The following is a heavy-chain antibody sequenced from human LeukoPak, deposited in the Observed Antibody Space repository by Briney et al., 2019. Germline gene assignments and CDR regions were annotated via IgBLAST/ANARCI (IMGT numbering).Heavy chain of an antibody. CDR2: IYPGDSDT. D-gene: IGHD3-22*01. J-gene: IGHJ4*02. CDR3: ARLGVETSTMIVVVINSAGESYFDY. CDR1: GYRFTSYW. V-gene: IGHV5-51*01. Sequence: GESLKISCKGSGYRFTSYWSGWVRQMPGKGLDWMGIIYPGDSDTSYSPSFQGQVTISADKSISTAYLQWSSLKASDTAMYYCARLGVETSTMIVVVINSAGESYFDYWGQGTLVTVSS.